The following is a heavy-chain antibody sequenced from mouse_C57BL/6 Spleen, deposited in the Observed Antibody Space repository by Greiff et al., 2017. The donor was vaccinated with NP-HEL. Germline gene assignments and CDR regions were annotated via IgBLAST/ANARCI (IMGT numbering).Heavy chain of an antibody. CDR3: AREGVITTVVAHFDY. Sequence: DVKLVESGGGLVKPGGSLKLSCAASGFTFSDYGMHWVRQAPEKGLEWVAYISSGSSTIYYADTVKGRFTISRDNAKNTLFLQMTSLRSEDTAMYYCAREGVITTVVAHFDYWGQGTTLTVSS. J-gene: IGHJ2*01. CDR2: ISSGSSTI. D-gene: IGHD1-1*01. CDR1: GFTFSDYG. V-gene: IGHV5-17*01.